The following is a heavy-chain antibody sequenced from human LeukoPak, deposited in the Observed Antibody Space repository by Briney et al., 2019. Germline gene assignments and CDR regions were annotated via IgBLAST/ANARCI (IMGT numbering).Heavy chain of an antibody. V-gene: IGHV3-23*01. CDR3: AKDSGDYGDSDWFDP. Sequence: GGSLRLSCAASGFTFSSYSMNWVRQAPGKGLEWVSAISGSGGSTYYADSVKGRFTISRDNSKNTLYLQMNSLRAEDTAVYYCAKDSGDYGDSDWFDPWGQGTLVTVSS. CDR2: ISGSGGST. J-gene: IGHJ5*02. CDR1: GFTFSSYS. D-gene: IGHD4-17*01.